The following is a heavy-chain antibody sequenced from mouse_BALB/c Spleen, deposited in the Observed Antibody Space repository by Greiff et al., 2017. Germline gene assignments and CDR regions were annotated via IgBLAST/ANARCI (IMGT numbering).Heavy chain of an antibody. Sequence: VQLQQPGAELVMPGASVKMSCKASGYTFTDYWMHWVKQRPGQGLEWIGAIDTSDSYTSYNQKFKGKATLTVDESSSTAYMQLSSLTSEDSAVYYCARLEVRHPWFAYWGQGTLVTVSA. J-gene: IGHJ3*01. CDR1: GYTFTDYW. V-gene: IGHV1-69*01. CDR2: IDTSDSYT. CDR3: ARLEVRHPWFAY. D-gene: IGHD2-14*01.